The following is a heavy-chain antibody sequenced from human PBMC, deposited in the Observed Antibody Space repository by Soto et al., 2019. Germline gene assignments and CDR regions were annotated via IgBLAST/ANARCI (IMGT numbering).Heavy chain of an antibody. V-gene: IGHV4-4*02. J-gene: IGHJ5*01. D-gene: IGHD3-22*01. CDR3: ASVGPGNENSGYYVP. CDR1: GGSVSSSNW. Sequence: SETLSLTCIVSGGSVSSSNWWSWVRQPPGKGLEWLGEIYHSGSTTYNPSLTSRATISVDKSENKFCLRLRSVTAADTAVYYCASVGPGNENSGYYVPWGQGTLVTVSS. CDR2: IYHSGST.